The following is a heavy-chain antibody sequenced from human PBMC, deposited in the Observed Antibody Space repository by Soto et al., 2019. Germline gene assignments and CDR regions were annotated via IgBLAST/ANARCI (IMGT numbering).Heavy chain of an antibody. D-gene: IGHD2-21*01. CDR1: GGTFSSYS. Sequence: QVQLVQSGAEVKKPGSSVKVSCKASGGTFSSYSINWVRQAPGQGLEWMGRIIPILGIANYAQKFQGRVTITADKSTSTAYMELSSLRSEDTAVYYCARERGYCGGTTCYPDAFDIWGQGTMVTVSS. J-gene: IGHJ3*02. CDR2: IIPILGIA. CDR3: ARERGYCGGTTCYPDAFDI. V-gene: IGHV1-69*08.